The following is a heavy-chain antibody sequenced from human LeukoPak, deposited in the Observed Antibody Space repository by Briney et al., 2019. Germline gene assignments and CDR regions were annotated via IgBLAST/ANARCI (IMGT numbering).Heavy chain of an antibody. J-gene: IGHJ3*02. CDR3: AKVYSDDAFDI. CDR2: IWYDGSNK. Sequence: TGGSLRLSCAASGFTFSSYGMHWVRQAPGKGLEWVAVIWYDGSNKCYADSVKGRFTISRDNSKNTLYLQMNSLRAEDTAVYYCAKVYSDDAFDIWGQGTMVTVSS. D-gene: IGHD4-11*01. V-gene: IGHV3-33*06. CDR1: GFTFSSYG.